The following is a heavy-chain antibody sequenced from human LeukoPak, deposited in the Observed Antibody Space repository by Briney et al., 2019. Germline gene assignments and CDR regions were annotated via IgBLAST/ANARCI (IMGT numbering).Heavy chain of an antibody. V-gene: IGHV4-39*02. CDR3: ARESRDYYDSSGYPFDY. CDR2: IYYSGST. Sequence: SETLSLTCTVSGGSISSSSYYWGWIRQPPGKGLEWIGSIYYSGSTYYNPSLKSRVTISVDTSKNQFSLKLSSVTAADTAVYYCARESRDYYDSSGYPFDYWGQGTLVTVSS. J-gene: IGHJ4*02. CDR1: GGSISSSSYY. D-gene: IGHD3-22*01.